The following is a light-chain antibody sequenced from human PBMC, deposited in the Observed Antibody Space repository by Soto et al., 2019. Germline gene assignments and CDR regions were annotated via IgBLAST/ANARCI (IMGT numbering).Light chain of an antibody. CDR2: DVS. CDR3: CSYAGSGTLYV. CDR1: TIDDGTSNY. Sequence: QSVLTQPRSVSGSPGQSVTISCTGPTIDDGTSNYVSWYQQHPGKVPKLMIYDVSERPSGVPDRFSGSKSGNTASLTISGLQPEDEADYYCCSYAGSGTLYVFGSGTKVTVL. V-gene: IGLV2-11*01. J-gene: IGLJ1*01.